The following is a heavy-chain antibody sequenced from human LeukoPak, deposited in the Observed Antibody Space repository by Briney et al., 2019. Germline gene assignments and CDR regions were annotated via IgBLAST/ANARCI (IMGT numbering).Heavy chain of an antibody. V-gene: IGHV4-59*08. Sequence: PSETLSLTCSVSGDSMNNYYWTWIRQPPGKGLEWIGYIYYSGATSYNPSLKSRVTMSIDTSKNQFSLKLSSVSAADTALYYCARLSVGTTIFFDHWGQGTLVTVSS. D-gene: IGHD1-1*01. CDR3: ARLSVGTTIFFDH. CDR1: GDSMNNYY. J-gene: IGHJ4*02. CDR2: IYYSGAT.